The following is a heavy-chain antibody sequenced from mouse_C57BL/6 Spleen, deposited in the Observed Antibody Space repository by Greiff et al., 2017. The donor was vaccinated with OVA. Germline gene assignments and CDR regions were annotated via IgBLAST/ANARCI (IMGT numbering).Heavy chain of an antibody. V-gene: IGHV5-9-1*02. Sequence: EVKLVESGEGLVKPGGSLKLSCAASGFTFSSYAMSWVRQTPEQRLEWVAYISSGGDYIYYADTVKGRFTISIDNARNTLYLQMSSLKSEDTAMYYCTREGGDYDRAWFAYWGQGTLVTVSA. D-gene: IGHD2-4*01. CDR1: GFTFSSYA. J-gene: IGHJ3*01. CDR2: ISSGGDYI. CDR3: TREGGDYDRAWFAY.